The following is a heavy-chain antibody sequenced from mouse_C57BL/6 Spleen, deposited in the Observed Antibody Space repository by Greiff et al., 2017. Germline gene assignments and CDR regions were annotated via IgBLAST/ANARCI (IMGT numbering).Heavy chain of an antibody. CDR1: GFNIKDYY. Sequence: AQLKESGAELVRPGASVKLSCTASGFNIKDYYMHWVKQRPEQGLEWIGRIDPEDGDTEYAPKFQGKATMTADTSSNTAYLQLSSLTSEDTAVYYCTTYYYGSSSAWFAYWGQGTLVTVSA. CDR2: IDPEDGDT. V-gene: IGHV14-1*01. CDR3: TTYYYGSSSAWFAY. D-gene: IGHD1-1*01. J-gene: IGHJ3*01.